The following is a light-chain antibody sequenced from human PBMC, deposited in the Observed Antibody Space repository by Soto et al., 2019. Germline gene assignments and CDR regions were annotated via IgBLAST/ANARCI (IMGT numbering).Light chain of an antibody. Sequence: QSVLTQPPSVSEAPRQSVTISCSGSSSNIGNNAVNWYQQLPGQAPKLLIYNDYERPSGVPDRFSGSKSGTSASLGISGLRSEDEADYFCAVWDDSLSGVVFGGGTKLTVL. V-gene: IGLV1-36*01. J-gene: IGLJ2*01. CDR2: NDY. CDR3: AVWDDSLSGVV. CDR1: SSNIGNNA.